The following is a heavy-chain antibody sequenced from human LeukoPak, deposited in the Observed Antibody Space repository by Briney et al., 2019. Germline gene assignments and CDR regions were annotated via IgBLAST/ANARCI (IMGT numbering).Heavy chain of an antibody. J-gene: IGHJ6*02. V-gene: IGHV7-4-1*02. Sequence: ASVRVSCKASGYTFTSYAMNWVRQAPGQGLEWMGWINTNTGNPTYAQGFTGRFVFSLDTSVSTAYLQISSLKAEDTAVYYCARAGIAVLNYYGMDVWGQGTTVTVSS. CDR2: INTNTGNP. D-gene: IGHD6-19*01. CDR1: GYTFTSYA. CDR3: ARAGIAVLNYYGMDV.